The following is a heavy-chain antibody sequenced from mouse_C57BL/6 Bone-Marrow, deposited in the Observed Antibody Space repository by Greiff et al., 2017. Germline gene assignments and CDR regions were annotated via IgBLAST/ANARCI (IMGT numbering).Heavy chain of an antibody. V-gene: IGHV14-3*01. CDR1: GFNIKNTY. CDR3: ARWRDYFDY. CDR2: IDPANGNT. Sequence: VQLQQSVAELVRPGASVKLSCTASGFNIKNTYMPWVKQRPEQGLEWIGRIDPANGNTKYAPKFQGKATITADTSSNTAYLQLSSLTSEDTAIYYCARWRDYFDYWGQGTTLTVSS. J-gene: IGHJ2*01.